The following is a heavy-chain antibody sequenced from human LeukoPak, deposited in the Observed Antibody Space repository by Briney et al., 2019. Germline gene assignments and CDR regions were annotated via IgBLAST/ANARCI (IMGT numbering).Heavy chain of an antibody. CDR2: IFYSGST. V-gene: IGHV4-59*01. Sequence: SETLSLTCTVSGGSISSYSWSWIRQPPGKGLEWIGYIFYSGSTNYNPSLKSRVTISVDTSKNQFSLKLSSVTAADTAVYYCARATSYFDYWGQGTLVTVSS. CDR3: ARATSYFDY. J-gene: IGHJ4*02. CDR1: GGSISSYS.